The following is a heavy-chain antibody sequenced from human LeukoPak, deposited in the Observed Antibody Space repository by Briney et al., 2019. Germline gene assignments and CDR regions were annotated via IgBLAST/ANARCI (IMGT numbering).Heavy chain of an antibody. CDR3: ARGGYSYGGTFY. Sequence: GGSLRLSCAAPGFTFSSYSMNWVRQAPGKGLEWVSSISSSSSYIYYADSVKGRFTISRDNAKNSLYLQMNSLRAEDTAVYYCARGGYSYGGTFYWGQGTLVTVSS. V-gene: IGHV3-21*01. J-gene: IGHJ4*02. CDR1: GFTFSSYS. D-gene: IGHD5-18*01. CDR2: ISSSSSYI.